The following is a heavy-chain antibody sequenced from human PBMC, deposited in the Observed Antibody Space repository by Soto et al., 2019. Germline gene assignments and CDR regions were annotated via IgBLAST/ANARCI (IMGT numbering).Heavy chain of an antibody. J-gene: IGHJ4*02. V-gene: IGHV4-4*07. CDR2: IDNSGST. CDR1: GGSISNYF. CDR3: ARGGQDFWSGPFDY. Sequence: LSLTCTVSGGSISNYFCNWIRQPAGKGLEWIGCIDNSGSTNYNPSLKSRITMSADTSRNQFSLKLNSVTAADTAVYYCARGGQDFWSGPFDYWGQGALVTVSS. D-gene: IGHD3-3*01.